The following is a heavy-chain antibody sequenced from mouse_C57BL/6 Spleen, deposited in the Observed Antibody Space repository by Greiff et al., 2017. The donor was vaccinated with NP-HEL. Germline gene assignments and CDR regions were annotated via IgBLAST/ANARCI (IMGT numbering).Heavy chain of an antibody. CDR1: GYTFTSYW. CDR3: ARTFITTVVAGAMDY. D-gene: IGHD1-1*01. V-gene: IGHV1-59*01. Sequence: QVQLQQPGAELVRPGTSVKLSCKASGYTFTSYWMHWVKQRPGQGLEWIGVIDPSDSYTNYNQKFKGKATLTVDTSSSTAYMQLSSLTSEDSAVYYCARTFITTVVAGAMDYWGQGTSVTVSS. CDR2: IDPSDSYT. J-gene: IGHJ4*01.